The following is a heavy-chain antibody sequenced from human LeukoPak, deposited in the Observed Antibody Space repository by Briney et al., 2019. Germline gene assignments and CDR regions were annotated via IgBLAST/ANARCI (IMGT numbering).Heavy chain of an antibody. J-gene: IGHJ4*02. CDR2: INYSGST. D-gene: IGHD4-17*01. V-gene: IGHV4-59*01. CDR1: GGSISSYY. CDR3: ARDGPTDYFDY. Sequence: SETLSLTCTVSGGSISSYYWSWIRQPPGKGLEWIGYINYSGSTNYNPSLKSRVTIAVDTSKNQFSLKLSSVTAADTAVYYCARDGPTDYFDYWGQGTLVTVSS.